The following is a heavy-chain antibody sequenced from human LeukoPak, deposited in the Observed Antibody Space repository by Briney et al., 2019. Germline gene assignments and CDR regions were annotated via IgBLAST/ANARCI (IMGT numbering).Heavy chain of an antibody. Sequence: PGGSLRLSCAASGFTFSTYGMHWVRQAPGKGLECVAFIRYDGNNKYYADSVKGRFTISRDNSKNTLYLQMNSLRAEDTAVYYCARIRGYSYGFDYWGQGTLVTVSS. D-gene: IGHD5-18*01. V-gene: IGHV3-30*02. CDR3: ARIRGYSYGFDY. CDR1: GFTFSTYG. J-gene: IGHJ4*02. CDR2: IRYDGNNK.